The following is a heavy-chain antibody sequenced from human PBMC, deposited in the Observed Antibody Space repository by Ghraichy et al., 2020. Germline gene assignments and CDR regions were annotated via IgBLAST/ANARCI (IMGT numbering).Heavy chain of an antibody. Sequence: SQTLSLTCAVYGGSFSDYYWTWIRQPPGKGPEWIGEINHSGSTNYNPSFKSRVTISVDTSKNQFSLKLSSVTAADTAVYYCARGYDTPLYGMDVWGQGTTVTVSS. CDR2: INHSGST. V-gene: IGHV4-34*01. J-gene: IGHJ6*02. D-gene: IGHD3-22*01. CDR3: ARGYDTPLYGMDV. CDR1: GGSFSDYY.